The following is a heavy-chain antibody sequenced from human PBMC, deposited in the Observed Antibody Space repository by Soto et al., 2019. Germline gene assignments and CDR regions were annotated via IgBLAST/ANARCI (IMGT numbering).Heavy chain of an antibody. Sequence: QVQLHESGPGLVKPSETLSLTCTVSGGSISSYYWSWIRQPPGKGLEWIGYIYYSGSTNYNPSLKSRVTISVDTSKNQFSLKLSSVTAADTAVYYCARLGYSSSGGYFDYWGQGTLVTVSS. CDR3: ARLGYSSSGGYFDY. CDR1: GGSISSYY. CDR2: IYYSGST. V-gene: IGHV4-59*01. J-gene: IGHJ4*02. D-gene: IGHD6-13*01.